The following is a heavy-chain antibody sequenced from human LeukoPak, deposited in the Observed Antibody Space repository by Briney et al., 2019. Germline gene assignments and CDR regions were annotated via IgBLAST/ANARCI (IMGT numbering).Heavy chain of an antibody. Sequence: ASVKVSCKASAYTFTAYYMHWVRLAPGQGLEWVGWINPNSGGTNYAQKFQGRVTMTRDTSISAAYMEPSRLRSDDTAVYFCASFGSTGGPFDYWGQGTLVTVSS. CDR1: AYTFTAYY. D-gene: IGHD2-8*02. V-gene: IGHV1-2*02. J-gene: IGHJ4*02. CDR2: INPNSGGT. CDR3: ASFGSTGGPFDY.